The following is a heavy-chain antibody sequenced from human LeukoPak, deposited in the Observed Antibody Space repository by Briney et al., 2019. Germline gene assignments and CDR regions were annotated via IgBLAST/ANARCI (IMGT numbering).Heavy chain of an antibody. Sequence: GGSLRLSCAASGFTFSSYGMHWVRQAPGKGLEWVAVISYDGSNKYYADPVKGRFTISRDNSKNTLYLQMNSLRAEDTAVYYCAKAENMDVWGKGTTVTVSS. V-gene: IGHV3-30*18. CDR2: ISYDGSNK. J-gene: IGHJ6*03. CDR3: AKAENMDV. CDR1: GFTFSSYG.